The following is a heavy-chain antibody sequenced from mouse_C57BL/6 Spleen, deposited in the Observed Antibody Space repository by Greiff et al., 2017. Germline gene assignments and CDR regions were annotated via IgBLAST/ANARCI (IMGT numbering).Heavy chain of an antibody. CDR1: GYTFTSYW. V-gene: IGHV1-55*01. Sequence: VQLQQPGAELVKPGASVKMSCKASGYTFTSYWITWVKQRPGQGLEWIGDIYPGSGSTNYNEKFKSKATLTLDTSSSPAYMQLSSLTSEDSAVYDCARRDYGWYFDVWGTGTTVTVSS. J-gene: IGHJ1*03. CDR2: IYPGSGST. D-gene: IGHD2-4*01. CDR3: ARRDYGWYFDV.